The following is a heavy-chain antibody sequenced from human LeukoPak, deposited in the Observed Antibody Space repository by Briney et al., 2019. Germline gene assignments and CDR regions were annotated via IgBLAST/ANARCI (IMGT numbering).Heavy chain of an antibody. J-gene: IGHJ6*03. D-gene: IGHD3-16*02. CDR3: AKDGVILAPGVYWYMDV. CDR1: TFTFSDYG. V-gene: IGHV3-30*02. Sequence: PGGSLRLSCVGSTFTFSDYGMHWVRQAPGKGLEWVAFIRNDGAKTYYADSAKGRFTIPRDNSRNTLYLQMNSLTAEDTAVFYCAKDGVILAPGVYWYMDVWGRGTTVTVSS. CDR2: IRNDGAKT.